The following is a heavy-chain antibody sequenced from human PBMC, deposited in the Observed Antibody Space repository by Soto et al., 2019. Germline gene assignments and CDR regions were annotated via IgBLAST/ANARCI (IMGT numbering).Heavy chain of an antibody. Sequence: QVQLVQSGAEVKKPGASVKVSCKASGYTFISYGISWVRQAPGQGLEWMGWISGYNGNTKYAQKLQGRATMATDTSTSTAYMERRSPRSDDPAVYYCARELGAHIVDYWGQGTLVTVSS. CDR1: GYTFISYG. D-gene: IGHD3-16*01. CDR3: ARELGAHIVDY. J-gene: IGHJ4*02. V-gene: IGHV1-18*01. CDR2: ISGYNGNT.